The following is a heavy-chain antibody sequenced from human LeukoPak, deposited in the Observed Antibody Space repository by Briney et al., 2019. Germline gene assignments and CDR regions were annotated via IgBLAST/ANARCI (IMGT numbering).Heavy chain of an antibody. CDR2: ISYDGSNK. D-gene: IGHD3-3*01. CDR3: AKDVRFLEWLLSY. V-gene: IGHV3-30*18. CDR1: GFTFSSYG. J-gene: IGHJ4*02. Sequence: GRSLRLSCAASGFTFSSYGMHWVRQAPGKGLEWVAVISYDGSNKYYADSVKARFTISRDNSKNTLYLQMNSLRAEDTAVYYCAKDVRFLEWLLSYWGQGTLVTVSS.